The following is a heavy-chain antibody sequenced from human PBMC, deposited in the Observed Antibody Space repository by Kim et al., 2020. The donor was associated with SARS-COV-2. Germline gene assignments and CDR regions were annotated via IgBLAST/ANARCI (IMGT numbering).Heavy chain of an antibody. J-gene: IGHJ6*03. CDR3: ARDRSSGGFYYRYYMDV. V-gene: IGHV3-21*01. CDR2: ISGSSSYI. Sequence: GGSLRLSCAASGFIFSSYNVNWVRQSPGKGLEWVSSISGSSSYIYYADSVKGRFTISRDNAKESLYLQMNSLRAEDTAVYYCARDRSSGGFYYRYYMDVWGKGTTVTVSS. CDR1: GFIFSSYN. D-gene: IGHD2-8*02.